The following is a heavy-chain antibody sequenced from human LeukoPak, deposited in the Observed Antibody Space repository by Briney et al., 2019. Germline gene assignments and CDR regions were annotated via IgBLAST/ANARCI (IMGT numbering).Heavy chain of an antibody. CDR2: IIPIFGTA. CDR3: ARDIVSGPPFDY. J-gene: IGHJ4*02. V-gene: IGHV1-69*05. D-gene: IGHD2-15*01. CDR1: GGTFSSYA. Sequence: ASVKVSCKASGGTFSSYALSWVRQAPGQGLEWMGGIIPIFGTANYAQKVQGRVTMTTDTSTSTAYMELRSLRSDDTAIYYCARDIVSGPPFDYWGQGTLVTVSS.